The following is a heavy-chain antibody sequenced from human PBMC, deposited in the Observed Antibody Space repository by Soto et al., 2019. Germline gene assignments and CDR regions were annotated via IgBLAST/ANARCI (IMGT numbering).Heavy chain of an antibody. Sequence: SETLSLTCSVSGDSINSNSYYWGWIRQPPGKGLEWIGSIYYSGNTYYNPSLKTRVTISVDKPKSQFSLKLNSVTAADSAVYFCARLEGLATISYYFDYWGQGNLVTFSS. V-gene: IGHV4-39*01. D-gene: IGHD3-9*01. CDR2: IYYSGNT. CDR3: ARLEGLATISYYFDY. J-gene: IGHJ4*02. CDR1: GDSINSNSYY.